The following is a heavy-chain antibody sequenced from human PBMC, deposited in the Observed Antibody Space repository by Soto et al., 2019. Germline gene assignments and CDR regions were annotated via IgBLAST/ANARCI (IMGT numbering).Heavy chain of an antibody. V-gene: IGHV5-10-1*01. Sequence: GASLKISCKGFGYSFTTCWLSWGRRMPWKGLEWMGSIDPSDSNTNDNPSFQGHVTISADKSISTAYLQWSSLKASGNAMYYCARGRKGSCVAGNCYLFDSWVQGTLVTVSS. CDR2: IDPSDSNT. D-gene: IGHD2-15*01. J-gene: IGHJ4*02. CDR1: GYSFTTCW. CDR3: ARGRKGSCVAGNCYLFDS.